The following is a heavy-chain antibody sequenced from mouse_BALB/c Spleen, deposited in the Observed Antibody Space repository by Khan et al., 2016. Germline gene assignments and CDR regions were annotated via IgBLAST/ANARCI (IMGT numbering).Heavy chain of an antibody. J-gene: IGHJ1*01. CDR2: ISDGGSYT. Sequence: EVELVESGGGLVKPGGSLKLSCAASGFTFSDYYMYWVRQTPEKRLEWVATISDGGSYTYYQDSVKGRFTISRDNAKNNLYLQMSSLKSEDTAMYYCARDLNWYFDVWGAGTTVTVSS. CDR3: ARDLNWYFDV. CDR1: GFTFSDYY. V-gene: IGHV5-4*02.